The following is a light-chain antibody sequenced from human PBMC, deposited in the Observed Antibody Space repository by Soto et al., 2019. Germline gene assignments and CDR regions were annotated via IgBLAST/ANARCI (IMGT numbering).Light chain of an antibody. CDR1: SSNIGRNT. Sequence: QSVLTQPPSASGTPGQRVTISCSGSSSNIGRNTVNWYQQLPGTAPKLLIYSNNQRPSGVPDRFSGSKSGTSASLAISGLQSDDECNYYCAAWDDSLNGHVVFGGGTKLTVL. CDR2: SNN. J-gene: IGLJ2*01. CDR3: AAWDDSLNGHVV. V-gene: IGLV1-44*01.